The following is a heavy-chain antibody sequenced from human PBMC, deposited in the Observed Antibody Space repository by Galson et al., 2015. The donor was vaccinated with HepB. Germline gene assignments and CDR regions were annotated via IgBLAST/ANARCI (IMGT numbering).Heavy chain of an antibody. D-gene: IGHD4-17*01. CDR3: ARDSMTTVTNDAFDI. CDR1: GYTFTTYG. V-gene: IGHV1-18*01. CDR2: ISNSNGNT. J-gene: IGHJ3*02. Sequence: SVKVSCKASGYTFTTYGFSWVRQAPGQGLEWLGWISNSNGNTNYAQKVQGRVTMTTDTSTSTAYLELRSLRSDDTAVYYCARDSMTTVTNDAFDIWGQGTVVTVSS.